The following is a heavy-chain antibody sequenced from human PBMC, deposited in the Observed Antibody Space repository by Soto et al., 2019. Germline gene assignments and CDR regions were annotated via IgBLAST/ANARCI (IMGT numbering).Heavy chain of an antibody. V-gene: IGHV4-34*01. CDR2: INHSGST. CDR3: ARYRFLGYGSGSYSYYYGMDV. J-gene: IGHJ6*02. D-gene: IGHD3-10*01. CDR1: GGSFSGYY. Sequence: PLETLSLTCAVYGGSFSGYYWSWIRQPPGKGLEWIEEINHSGSTNYNPSLTSRVTISVDTSKNQFSLKLSSVTAADTAVYYFARYRFLGYGSGSYSYYYGMDVWGQGTTV.